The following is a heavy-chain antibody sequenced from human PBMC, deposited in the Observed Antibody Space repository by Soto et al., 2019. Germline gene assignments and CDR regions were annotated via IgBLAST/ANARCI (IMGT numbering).Heavy chain of an antibody. Sequence: SETLSLTCTVSGDSISSSNSYWDWIRQTPGKGLEWVGSVYYNGRTYYSPSLKSRLAISVDWSKNHFSLTLSSVTAMDTAIYYCAKHKDWDYDYWGQGTLVTSPQ. CDR2: VYYNGRT. V-gene: IGHV4-39*01. CDR1: GDSISSSNSY. CDR3: AKHKDWDYDY. J-gene: IGHJ4*02. D-gene: IGHD1-7*01.